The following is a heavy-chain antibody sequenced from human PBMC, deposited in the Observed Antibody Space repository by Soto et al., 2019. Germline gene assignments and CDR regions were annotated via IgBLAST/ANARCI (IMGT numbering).Heavy chain of an antibody. Sequence: ASVKVSCKASGYSFFSYYIHWVRQAPGQGLEWMGWINPNSGGTNYAQKFQGRVTMTRDTSISTAYMELSRLRSDDTAVYYCARELYSSGKYYYYYGMDVWGQGTTVTVSS. CDR1: GYSFFSYY. V-gene: IGHV1-2*02. CDR3: ARELYSSGKYYYYYGMDV. J-gene: IGHJ6*02. D-gene: IGHD6-19*01. CDR2: INPNSGGT.